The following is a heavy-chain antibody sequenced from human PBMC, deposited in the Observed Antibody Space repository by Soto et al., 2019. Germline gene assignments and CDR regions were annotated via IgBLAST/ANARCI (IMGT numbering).Heavy chain of an antibody. CDR1: GGSISSYY. D-gene: IGHD5-12*01. J-gene: IGHJ4*02. V-gene: IGHV4-59*01. CDR3: ARAYSGYDDFDY. CDR2: IYYSGST. Sequence: PSETLSLTCTVSGGSISSYYLSWIRQPPGKGLEWIGYIYYSGSTNYNPSLKSRVTISVDTSKNQFSLKLSSVTAADTAVYYCARAYSGYDDFDYWGQGTLVTVSS.